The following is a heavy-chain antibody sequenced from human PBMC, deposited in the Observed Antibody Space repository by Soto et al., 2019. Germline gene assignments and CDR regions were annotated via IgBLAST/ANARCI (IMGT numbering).Heavy chain of an antibody. CDR3: ARVAIDGSGYNKYYFDY. V-gene: IGHV4-30-4*08. Sequence: SETLSLTRTVPAGSISRGGSYWNWIRHRPRKGLEWIGYIYHSGSFYYTPSIKGRVTISVDTSKNQFSLKLSSVTAADTAVYYCARVAIDGSGYNKYYFDYWGQGTLVTVSS. CDR2: IYHSGSF. CDR1: AGSISRGGSY. J-gene: IGHJ4*02. D-gene: IGHD6-25*01.